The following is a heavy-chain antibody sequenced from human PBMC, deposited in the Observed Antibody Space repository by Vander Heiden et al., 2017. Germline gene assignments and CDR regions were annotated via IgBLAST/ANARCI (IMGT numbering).Heavy chain of an antibody. CDR1: GFSFNTYS. D-gene: IGHD6-13*01. V-gene: IGHV3-21*01. J-gene: IGHJ5*01. CDR2: ISSTSSFI. Sequence: EVKLVESGGGLVKPGGSLRLSCADPGFSFNTYSMNWVPQAPGKGLEWVSYISSTSSFIHYADSVKGRFTISRDNAKNSLYLQMNSLRAEDTAVYYCARERVASGTGWFDSWGQGTLVTVSS. CDR3: ARERVASGTGWFDS.